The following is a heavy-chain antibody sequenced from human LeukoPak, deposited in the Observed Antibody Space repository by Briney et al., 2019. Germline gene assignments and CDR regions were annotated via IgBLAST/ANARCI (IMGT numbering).Heavy chain of an antibody. D-gene: IGHD6-13*01. CDR2: INPNSGNT. CDR3: ARLYSSSWSYNWFDP. J-gene: IGHJ5*02. Sequence: ASVKVSCKTSGYTFSDYYIHWIRQAPGQGLEWVGWINPNSGNTGYAQKFQGRVTMTRDTSISTAYMELSRLRSDDTAVYYCARLYSSSWSYNWFDPWGQGTLVTVSS. V-gene: IGHV1-2*02. CDR1: GYTFSDYY.